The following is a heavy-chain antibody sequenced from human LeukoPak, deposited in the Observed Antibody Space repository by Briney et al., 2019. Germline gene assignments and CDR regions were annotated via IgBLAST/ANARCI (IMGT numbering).Heavy chain of an antibody. CDR2: IIPILGIA. Sequence: GASVKVSCKASGGTFSSYAISWVRQAPGQGLEWMGSIIPILGIANYAQKFQGRVTITADKSTSTAYMELSSLRSEDTAVYYCARGAGVVAAIGYYYYYGMDVWGQGTTVTVSS. CDR3: ARGAGVVAAIGYYYYYGMDV. J-gene: IGHJ6*02. CDR1: GGTFSSYA. D-gene: IGHD2-15*01. V-gene: IGHV1-69*04.